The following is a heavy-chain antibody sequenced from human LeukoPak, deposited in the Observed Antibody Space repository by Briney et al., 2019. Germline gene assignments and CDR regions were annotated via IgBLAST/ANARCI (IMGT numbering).Heavy chain of an antibody. Sequence: PSETLSLTCTVSGGSISSHYWSWIRQPPGKGLEWIGYIYYSGSTNYNPSLKSRVTISVDTSKNQFSLKLSSVTAADTAVYYCARDTAGATYWDYWGQGTLVTVSS. J-gene: IGHJ4*02. V-gene: IGHV4-59*11. D-gene: IGHD1-26*01. CDR1: GGSISSHY. CDR2: IYYSGST. CDR3: ARDTAGATYWDY.